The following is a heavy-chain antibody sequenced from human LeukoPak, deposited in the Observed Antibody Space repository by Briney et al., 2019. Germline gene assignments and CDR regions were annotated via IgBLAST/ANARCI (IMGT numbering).Heavy chain of an antibody. CDR1: GGSISSSTYY. CDR3: ATRGGYYYSRDY. V-gene: IGHV4-39*01. Sequence: PSETLSLTCTVSGGSISSSTYYWGWIRQPPGKGLEWIGSIYYSGSTYYNPSLKSRLTISVDTSKNQFSLKLSSVTAADTAVYNCATRGGYYYSRDYRGEGTLGTVSS. D-gene: IGHD5-12*01. CDR2: IYYSGST. J-gene: IGHJ4*02.